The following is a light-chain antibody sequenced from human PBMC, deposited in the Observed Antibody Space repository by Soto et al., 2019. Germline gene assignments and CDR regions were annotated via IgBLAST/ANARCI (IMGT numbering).Light chain of an antibody. CDR2: GVS. V-gene: IGKV3-20*01. CDR1: QSIISSY. Sequence: EVVLTQSPGTLSLSPGEGATLSCRASQSIISSYLAWYQHKPGQAPRLLIYGVSSRATGVPDRFSGSGSGTDFTLTISRLEPEDFAVYYCQQYGNSVPFTFGQGTK. J-gene: IGKJ2*01. CDR3: QQYGNSVPFT.